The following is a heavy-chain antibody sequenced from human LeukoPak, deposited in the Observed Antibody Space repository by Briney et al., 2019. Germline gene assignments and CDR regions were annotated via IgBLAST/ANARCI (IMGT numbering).Heavy chain of an antibody. Sequence: GGSLRLSCAASGFTFSSYSMNWVRQAPGKGLEWVSYISSSSSTIYYADSVKGRFTISRDNSKNTLYLQMNSLRAEDTAVYYCAREVDDAFDYWGQGTLVTVSS. CDR1: GFTFSSYS. J-gene: IGHJ4*02. CDR2: ISSSSSTI. D-gene: IGHD1-1*01. V-gene: IGHV3-48*01. CDR3: AREVDDAFDY.